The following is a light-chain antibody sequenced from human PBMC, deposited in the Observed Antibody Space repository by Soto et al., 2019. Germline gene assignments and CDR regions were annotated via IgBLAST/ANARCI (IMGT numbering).Light chain of an antibody. CDR2: DAS. CDR1: QDISKF. Sequence: DIQMTQSPSSLSASIGDRVSFTCQASQDISKFLNWYQHKPGQAPSLLIYDASKSQFGVPSRFSGSGSGTDFTLTISSLQPEDNATYYCQKYENRPYTFGPGTKV. CDR3: QKYENRPYT. J-gene: IGKJ3*01. V-gene: IGKV1-33*01.